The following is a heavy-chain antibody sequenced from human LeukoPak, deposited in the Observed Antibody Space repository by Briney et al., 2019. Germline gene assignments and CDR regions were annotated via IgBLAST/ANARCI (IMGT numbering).Heavy chain of an antibody. CDR3: AKGESSTGIMITPPDY. J-gene: IGHJ4*02. V-gene: IGHV3-43*01. D-gene: IGHD3-16*01. CDR2: ISWDGGST. Sequence: PGGSLRLSCAASGFTFDDYTMHWVRQAPGKGLEWVSLISWDGGSTYYADSVKGRFTISRDNSKNSLYLQMNSLRTEDTALYYCAKGESSTGIMITPPDYWGQGTLVTVSS. CDR1: GFTFDDYT.